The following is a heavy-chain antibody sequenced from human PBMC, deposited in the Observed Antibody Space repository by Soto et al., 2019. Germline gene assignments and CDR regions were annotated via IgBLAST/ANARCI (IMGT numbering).Heavy chain of an antibody. D-gene: IGHD6-19*01. CDR3: ATPMDYSSGWYYFHY. V-gene: IGHV1-8*01. CDR2: MNPNSGNT. Sequence: VSCKASGYTFTSYDINWVRQATGQGLEWMGWMNPNSGNTGYAQKFQGRVTMTRNTSISTAYMELRSLRSEDTAVYYCATPMDYSSGWYYFHYCGQGALPTVSS. CDR1: GYTFTSYD. J-gene: IGHJ4*02.